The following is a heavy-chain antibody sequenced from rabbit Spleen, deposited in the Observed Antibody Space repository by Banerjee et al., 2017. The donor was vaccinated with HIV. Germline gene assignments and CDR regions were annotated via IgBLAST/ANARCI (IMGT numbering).Heavy chain of an antibody. CDR3: ARDSAGREDFNL. Sequence: QSLEESGGDLVKPGTSLTLTCTASGFSFSSSDYICWVRQAPGKGLEWIACIDVVKSGSTYYASWAKGRFTISKTSSTTVTLQMTSLTGADTATYFCARDSAGREDFNLWGQGTLVTVS. J-gene: IGHJ4*01. CDR1: GFSFSSSDY. V-gene: IGHV1S40*01. CDR2: IDVVKSGST. D-gene: IGHD4-2*01.